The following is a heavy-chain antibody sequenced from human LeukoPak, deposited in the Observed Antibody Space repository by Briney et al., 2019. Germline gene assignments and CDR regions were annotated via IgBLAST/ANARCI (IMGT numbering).Heavy chain of an antibody. Sequence: PGGSLRLSRAASGFTVSSNYMSWFRQAPGKGLEWVSVIYSGGSTYYADSVKGRFTISRDNSKNTLYLQMNSLRAEDTAVYYCARAHDYGDRRGFDYWGQGTLVTVSS. D-gene: IGHD4-17*01. CDR3: ARAHDYGDRRGFDY. V-gene: IGHV3-53*01. CDR1: GFTVSSNY. J-gene: IGHJ4*02. CDR2: IYSGGST.